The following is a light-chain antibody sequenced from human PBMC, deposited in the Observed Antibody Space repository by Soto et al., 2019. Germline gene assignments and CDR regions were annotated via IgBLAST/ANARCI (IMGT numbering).Light chain of an antibody. CDR2: EVS. CDR3: FSYAGSSTHVV. Sequence: QSALTQPASVSGSPGQSITISCTGTSSDVGSYNLVSWYQQHPGKAPKLMIYEVSKRPSGVSNRFAGSKSGNTASLTISGLQAEDEADCYCFSYAGSSTHVVFGGGTKLA. V-gene: IGLV2-23*02. J-gene: IGLJ2*01. CDR1: SSDVGSYNL.